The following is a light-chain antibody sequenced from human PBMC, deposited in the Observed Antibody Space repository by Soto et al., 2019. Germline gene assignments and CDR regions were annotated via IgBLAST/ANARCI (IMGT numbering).Light chain of an antibody. J-gene: IGLJ2*01. Sequence: QSVLTQPPSVSGAPGQRVAISCTGSSSNIGAGYDVHWYQQLPGKAPKLLIYGNSVRPSGVPDRFSVSKSATSASLAITGLQAEDEADYYCQSYDSSMSGSLVVFGGGTKLTVL. CDR3: QSYDSSMSGSLVV. V-gene: IGLV1-40*01. CDR1: SSNIGAGYD. CDR2: GNS.